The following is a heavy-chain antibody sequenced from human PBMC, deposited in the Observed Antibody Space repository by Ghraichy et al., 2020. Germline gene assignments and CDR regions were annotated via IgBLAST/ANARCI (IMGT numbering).Heavy chain of an antibody. D-gene: IGHD5-24*01. CDR1: GFTFTTYA. CDR3: AKTRDGSNSPFDY. J-gene: IGHJ4*02. V-gene: IGHV3-23*01. CDR2: ISVTSGST. Sequence: GGSLRLSCAASGFTFTTYAMSWVRQAPGKGLEWVSSISVTSGSTHYGDSVKGRFTISRDNSKNTLYLQMNSLRAEDTALYHCAKTRDGSNSPFDYWGQGPLVTVSS.